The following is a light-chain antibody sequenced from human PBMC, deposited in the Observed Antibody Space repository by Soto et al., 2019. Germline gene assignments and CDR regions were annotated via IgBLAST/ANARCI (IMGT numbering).Light chain of an antibody. V-gene: IGKV1-5*03. CDR3: QHHESYPMT. Sequence: DIPMTQSPSTLSASVGDRVTITCRASQSIDIWLAWYQQRPGKAPKLVIYKASSLEGGVPSRFSGSGSGTEFTLTISSLQPDDFATYYCQHHESYPMTFGQGTKVEIK. CDR1: QSIDIW. CDR2: KAS. J-gene: IGKJ1*01.